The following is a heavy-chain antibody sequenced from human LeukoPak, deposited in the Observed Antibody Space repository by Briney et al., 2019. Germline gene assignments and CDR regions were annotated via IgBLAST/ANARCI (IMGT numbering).Heavy chain of an antibody. Sequence: SETLSLTCTVSGGSISSSSYYWGWIRQPPGNGLEWIGSIYYSGSTYYNPSLKSRVTISVDTSKNQFSLKLSSVTAADTAVYYCARVTGSLSFDPWGQGTLVTVSS. CDR2: IYYSGST. V-gene: IGHV4-39*07. CDR1: GGSISSSSYY. D-gene: IGHD3-10*01. J-gene: IGHJ5*02. CDR3: ARVTGSLSFDP.